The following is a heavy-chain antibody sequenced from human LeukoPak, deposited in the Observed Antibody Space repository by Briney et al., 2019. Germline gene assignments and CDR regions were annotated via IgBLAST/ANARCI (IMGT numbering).Heavy chain of an antibody. Sequence: PGGSLRLSCEASGFTFSSYSMTWVRRAPGKGLEWGSVISSSGGVTHYADSVRGRFTISRDNAKNTLYVEMNSLRAEDTALYYCAKYRYDSSGGRNFDYWGQGSLVTVSS. J-gene: IGHJ4*02. CDR1: GFTFSSYS. V-gene: IGHV3-23*01. D-gene: IGHD3-22*01. CDR2: ISSSGGVT. CDR3: AKYRYDSSGGRNFDY.